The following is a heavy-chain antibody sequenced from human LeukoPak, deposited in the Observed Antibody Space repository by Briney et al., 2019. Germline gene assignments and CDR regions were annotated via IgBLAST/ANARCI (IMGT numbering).Heavy chain of an antibody. J-gene: IGHJ4*02. D-gene: IGHD6-19*01. V-gene: IGHV4-39*07. CDR2: IYYSGST. CDR3: ARESNVRLSGQGIDY. Sequence: SETLSLTCTVSGGSISSSSYYWGWIRQPPGKGLEWIGSIYYSGSTYYNPSLKSRVTISVDTSKNQFSLKLSSVTAADTAVYYCARESNVRLSGQGIDYWGQGTLVTVCS. CDR1: GGSISSSSYY.